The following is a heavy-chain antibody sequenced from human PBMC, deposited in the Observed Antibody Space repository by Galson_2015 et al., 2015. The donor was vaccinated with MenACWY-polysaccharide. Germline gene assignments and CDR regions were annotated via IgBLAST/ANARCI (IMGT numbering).Heavy chain of an antibody. Sequence: SLRLSCAASGFTFNSNAMHWVRQAPGQGLEWVTVISYDGSNKYYADSVKGRFTISRDNSRKTLYLQMNSLRAEDTAVYYCASGYCSRPIFSPPCDYWGQGTLVTVS. CDR2: ISYDGSNK. D-gene: IGHD2-2*01. J-gene: IGHJ4*02. CDR1: GFTFNSNA. CDR3: ASGYCSRPIFSPPCDY. V-gene: IGHV3-30-3*01.